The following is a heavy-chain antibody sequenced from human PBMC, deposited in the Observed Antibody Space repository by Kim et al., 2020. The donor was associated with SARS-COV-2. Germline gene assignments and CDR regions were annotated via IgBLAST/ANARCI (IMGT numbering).Heavy chain of an antibody. Sequence: GGSLRLSCTTSGFTFTNFIFNWVRQPPGKGLEWVSSIGRTGSDTYYSPSMRGRFTISRDNTKNSLSVQMNSLRAEDTGVYYCVRGKSRDYWGQGTLVIVS. CDR3: VRGKSRDY. CDR1: GFTFTNFI. V-gene: IGHV3-21*01. CDR2: IGRTGSDT. J-gene: IGHJ4*02.